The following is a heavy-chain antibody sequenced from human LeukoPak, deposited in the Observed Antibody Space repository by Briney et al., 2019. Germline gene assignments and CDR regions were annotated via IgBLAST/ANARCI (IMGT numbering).Heavy chain of an antibody. J-gene: IGHJ4*02. CDR1: GFSFSSYV. D-gene: IGHD5-24*01. Sequence: GRSLRLSCAASGFSFSSYVMHWVRQTPGKGLEWVAVIWDDGSNEYYTDSVKGRFTISRDNSKNTLYLQMNSLRAEDTAVYYCARDGRWLQSQGGKANFDYWGQGTLVTVSS. CDR3: ARDGRWLQSQGGKANFDY. V-gene: IGHV3-33*01. CDR2: IWDDGSNE.